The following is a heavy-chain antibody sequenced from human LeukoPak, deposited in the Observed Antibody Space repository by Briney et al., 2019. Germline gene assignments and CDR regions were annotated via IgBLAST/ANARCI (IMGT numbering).Heavy chain of an antibody. CDR3: ARHFDF. CDR2: ISYSGTT. Sequence: SETLSLTCTVSGGSINTNGHYWGWIRQSPGKGLEWIGSISYSGTTYYNPSLKSRVTISADTSKSQFSPKLTSVTAADTAIYFCARHFDFWGQGTTVTVSS. J-gene: IGHJ6*02. CDR1: GGSINTNGHY. V-gene: IGHV4-39*01.